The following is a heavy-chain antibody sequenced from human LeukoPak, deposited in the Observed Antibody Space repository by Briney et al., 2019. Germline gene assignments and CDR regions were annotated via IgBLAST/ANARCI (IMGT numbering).Heavy chain of an antibody. D-gene: IGHD5-18*01. J-gene: IGHJ4*02. Sequence: ASVKVSCKASGYTFSGNYMHWVRQAPGQGLEWMAWIYPNSGGTKYAQKFQGRVTVTRDTSISTAYMQLSRLKSDDTAVYYCATGRGYSYGFESSGQGTLVTVSS. CDR3: ATGRGYSYGFES. CDR2: IYPNSGGT. V-gene: IGHV1-2*02. CDR1: GYTFSGNY.